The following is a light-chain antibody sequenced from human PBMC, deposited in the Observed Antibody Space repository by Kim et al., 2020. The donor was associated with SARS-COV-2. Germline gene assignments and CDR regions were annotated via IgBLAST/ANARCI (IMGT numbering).Light chain of an antibody. V-gene: IGLV3-21*04. Sequence: SYELTQPPSVSVAPRETASIACGGYNIGSKSVHWYQQRQGQAPVLVINYDSDRPSGIPERFSGFNSGNTATLTISRVEVGDEADYYCQVWDSSSDVVFGGGTQLTVL. CDR1: NIGSKS. J-gene: IGLJ2*01. CDR2: YDS. CDR3: QVWDSSSDVV.